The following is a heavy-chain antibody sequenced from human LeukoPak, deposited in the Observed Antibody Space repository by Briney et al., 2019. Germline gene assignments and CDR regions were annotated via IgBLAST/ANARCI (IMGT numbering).Heavy chain of an antibody. CDR1: GYTFTGYY. D-gene: IGHD3-22*01. V-gene: IGHV1-2*02. J-gene: IGHJ3*02. CDR2: INPNRGGT. CDR3: ARGYYYDSSGYYGPASPRTFDI. Sequence: ASVKVSCKASGYTFTGYYMHWVRQAPGQGLEWMGWINPNRGGTNYAQKFQGRVTMTRDTSISTAYVELSRLRSDDTAVYYCARGYYYDSSGYYGPASPRTFDIWGQGTMVTVSS.